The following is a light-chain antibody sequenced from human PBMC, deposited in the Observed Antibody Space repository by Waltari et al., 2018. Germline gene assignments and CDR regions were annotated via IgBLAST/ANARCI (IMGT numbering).Light chain of an antibody. CDR1: QDIKNY. J-gene: IGKJ5*01. Sequence: DIQMTQSPSPLPAFVGARVTTTCQASQDIKNYLNWSQPKPGKAPKALIYDASKLETGVPSRFSGSGSGTDFTLTLSSLQPEDIATYYCQQYDNLPITFGQGTRLEIK. V-gene: IGKV1-33*01. CDR2: DAS. CDR3: QQYDNLPIT.